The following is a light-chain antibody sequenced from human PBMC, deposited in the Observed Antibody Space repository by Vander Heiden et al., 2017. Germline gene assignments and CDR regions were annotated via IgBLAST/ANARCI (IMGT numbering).Light chain of an antibody. Sequence: QSVLTQPPSASGTPGQRVPISCSGSSAKIGSNTVNWYHQLQGTAPKLLIYSKNKRNSGVPDRFSGSKSGTSAALAISGLQAEDEADYYCAAGEDSRNALVFGGGTKRTVL. CDR1: SAKIGSNT. CDR3: AAGEDSRNALV. V-gene: IGLV1-44*01. CDR2: SKN. J-gene: IGLJ2*01.